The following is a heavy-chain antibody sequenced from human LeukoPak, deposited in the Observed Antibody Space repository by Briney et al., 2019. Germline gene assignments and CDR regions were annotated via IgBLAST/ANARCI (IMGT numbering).Heavy chain of an antibody. CDR3: AENYVLGSNHFDY. CDR1: GFTFSNYG. CDR2: ISYDGNGK. D-gene: IGHD3-16*01. J-gene: IGHJ4*02. V-gene: IGHV3-30*03. Sequence: GGSLRLSCAASGFTFSNYGMHWVRQPPGKGLEWVAVISYDGNGKYYEDSVKGRFTITREYSKNTLYLQMNSMRAEETVVYYFAENYVLGSNHFDYWGQGTLVTVSS.